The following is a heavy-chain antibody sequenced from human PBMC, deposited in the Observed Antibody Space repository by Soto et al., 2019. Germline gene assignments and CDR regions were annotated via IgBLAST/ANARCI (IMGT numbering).Heavy chain of an antibody. D-gene: IGHD5-18*01. CDR2: IYYSGST. CDR3: ARVAVRESYGVDY. CDR1: GGSISSGRYY. V-gene: IGHV4-31*03. J-gene: IGHJ4*02. Sequence: SETLSLTCTVSGGSISSGRYYWSWIRQHPGKGLEWIGYIYYSGSTYYNPSLKSRVTISVDTSKNQFSLKLSSVTAADTAVYYCARVAVRESYGVDYWGQGTLVTVSS.